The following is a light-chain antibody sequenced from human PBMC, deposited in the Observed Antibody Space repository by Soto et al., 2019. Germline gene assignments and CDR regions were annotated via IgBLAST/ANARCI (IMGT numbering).Light chain of an antibody. Sequence: DIQMTQSPSSLSASVGDSVTITCRASQSINIYLSWYQQKPGKAPKLLINVASTLQGGVPSRFSGSGSGTEFTLAISSLQPEDSATYYCQQSFIAPWTFGQGTKVEIK. CDR2: VAS. CDR1: QSINIY. J-gene: IGKJ1*01. CDR3: QQSFIAPWT. V-gene: IGKV1-39*01.